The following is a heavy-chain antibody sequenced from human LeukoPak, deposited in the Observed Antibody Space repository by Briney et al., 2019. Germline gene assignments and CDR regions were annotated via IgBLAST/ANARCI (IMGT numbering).Heavy chain of an antibody. CDR3: AATARRGDGLYFDY. Sequence: ASVKVSCKASGGTFSSYAISWVRQAPGQGLEWMGGIIPIFGTANYAQKFQGRVTITTDESTRTAYMELSSLRSEDTAVYYCAATARRGDGLYFDYWGQGTLVTVSS. V-gene: IGHV1-69*05. D-gene: IGHD5-24*01. CDR1: GGTFSSYA. J-gene: IGHJ4*02. CDR2: IIPIFGTA.